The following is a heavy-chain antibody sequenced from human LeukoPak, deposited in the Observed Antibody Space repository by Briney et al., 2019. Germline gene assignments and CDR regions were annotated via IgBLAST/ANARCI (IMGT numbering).Heavy chain of an antibody. V-gene: IGHV3-48*01. Sequence: GGSLRLSCAASGFTFSSYSMNWVRQAPGEGLEWVSYISSSSSTIYYADSVKGRFTISRDNAKNSLYLQMNSLRAEDTAVYYCARTDYDFWSGYFFDYWGQGTLVTVSS. CDR1: GFTFSSYS. J-gene: IGHJ4*02. D-gene: IGHD3-3*01. CDR3: ARTDYDFWSGYFFDY. CDR2: ISSSSSTI.